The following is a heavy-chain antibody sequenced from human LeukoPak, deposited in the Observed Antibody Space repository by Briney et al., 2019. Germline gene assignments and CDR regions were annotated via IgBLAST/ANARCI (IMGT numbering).Heavy chain of an antibody. J-gene: IGHJ5*02. D-gene: IGHD3-10*01. CDR1: GGSTTSSSYY. Sequence: SETLSLTCTVSGGSTTSSSYYWDWIRQSPGKGLQWIGSIYFTGSTYYNPSLKSRVTISLDTSKDQISLQLTSVTAADTAVYYCARRMVRGVIGYAWFDPWGQGTLVTVSS. CDR3: ARRMVRGVIGYAWFDP. CDR2: IYFTGST. V-gene: IGHV4-39*07.